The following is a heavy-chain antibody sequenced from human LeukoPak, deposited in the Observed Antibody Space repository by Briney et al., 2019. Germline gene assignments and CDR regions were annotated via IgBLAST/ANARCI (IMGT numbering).Heavy chain of an antibody. J-gene: IGHJ6*03. CDR3: ASYIRYFTMDV. Sequence: GGSLRLSCAASGFTFSSHEMNWVRQAPGKGLEWVSHISRSGSIYYAESVKGRFTISRDNAKKSLYLQMDSLRAEDTAIYYCASYIRYFTMDVWGKGTTVTISS. V-gene: IGHV3-48*03. D-gene: IGHD3-9*01. CDR2: ISRSGSI. CDR1: GFTFSSHE.